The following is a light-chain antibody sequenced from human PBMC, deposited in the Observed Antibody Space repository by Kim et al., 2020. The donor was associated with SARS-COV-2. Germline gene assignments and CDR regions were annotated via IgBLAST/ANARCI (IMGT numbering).Light chain of an antibody. CDR3: QKYNGAPWT. V-gene: IGKV1-27*01. J-gene: IGKJ1*01. CDR2: AAS. Sequence: ASIRDRVTMTCRTSMASTKYLAWYQQKPGKPPKVLISAASTLQSGVPSRFSGSGSGTDFTLTISSLQPEDVATYYCQKYNGAPWTFGQGTKVEIK. CDR1: MASTKY.